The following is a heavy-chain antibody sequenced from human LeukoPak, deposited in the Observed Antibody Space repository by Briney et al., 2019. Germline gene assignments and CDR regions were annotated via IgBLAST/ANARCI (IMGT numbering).Heavy chain of an antibody. J-gene: IGHJ4*02. CDR1: GYTFISYD. D-gene: IGHD1-26*01. CDR2: ISAYNGNT. CDR3: ARGGIVGAPLDY. Sequence: ASVKVSCKASGYTFISYDITWVRQAPGQGLEWMGWISAYNGNTIYAQKVQGRVTMTTDTSTSTAFMELRSLRSDDTAVYYCARGGIVGAPLDYWGQGTLVTVSS. V-gene: IGHV1-18*01.